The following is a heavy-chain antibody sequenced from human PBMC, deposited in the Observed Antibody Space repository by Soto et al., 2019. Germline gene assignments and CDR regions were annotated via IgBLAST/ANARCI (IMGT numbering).Heavy chain of an antibody. Sequence: GESLKISCKGSGYSFTSYWISWVRQMPGKGLEWMGRIDPSDSYTNYSPSFQGHVTISADKSISTAYLQWSSLKASDTAMYYCARLYISSSGDAHFDYWGQGTLVTVSS. V-gene: IGHV5-10-1*01. CDR3: ARLYISSSGDAHFDY. J-gene: IGHJ4*02. CDR1: GYSFTSYW. D-gene: IGHD6-6*01. CDR2: IDPSDSYT.